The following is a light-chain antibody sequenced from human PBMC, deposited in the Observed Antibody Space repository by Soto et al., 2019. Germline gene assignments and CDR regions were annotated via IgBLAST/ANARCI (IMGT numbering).Light chain of an antibody. CDR2: EVS. CDR1: SSDVGSYNL. CDR3: WSYGGSSTFV. Sequence: QSVLTQPASVSGSPGQSITISCTGTSSDVGSYNLVSWYQQHPGKAPKLMIYEVSKRPSGVSNRFSGSKSGNPASLTISGLQAEDEADYYFWSYGGSSTFVFGTGTRSPS. J-gene: IGLJ1*01. V-gene: IGLV2-23*02.